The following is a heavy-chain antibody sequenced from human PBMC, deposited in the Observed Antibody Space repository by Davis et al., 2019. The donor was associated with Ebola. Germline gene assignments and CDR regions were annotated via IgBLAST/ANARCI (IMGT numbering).Heavy chain of an antibody. CDR1: GFTFRSYD. D-gene: IGHD6-13*01. Sequence: GESLKTSCAASGFTFRSYDMHWVRQATGKGLEWVSAIGAAGDTYYPVSVKVLFTISRENAKNFLYLQMNSLRAEDTAVYYRARAGFGSTWFDCWGQGILVTVSS. V-gene: IGHV3-13*01. CDR2: IGAAGDT. CDR3: ARAGFGSTWFDC. J-gene: IGHJ5*01.